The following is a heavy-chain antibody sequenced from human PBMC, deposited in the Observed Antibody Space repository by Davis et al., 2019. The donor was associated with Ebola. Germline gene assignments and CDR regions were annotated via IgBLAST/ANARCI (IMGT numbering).Heavy chain of an antibody. Sequence: GESLKISCAASGFTFSSYAMHWVRQAPGKGLEWVAVISYDGSNKYYADSVKGRFTISRDNSKNTLYLQMNSLRAEDTAVYYCARDGPPPIVLVPAATYYYYGMDVWGQGTTVTVSS. D-gene: IGHD2-2*01. CDR3: ARDGPPPIVLVPAATYYYYGMDV. CDR1: GFTFSSYA. V-gene: IGHV3-30*04. J-gene: IGHJ6*02. CDR2: ISYDGSNK.